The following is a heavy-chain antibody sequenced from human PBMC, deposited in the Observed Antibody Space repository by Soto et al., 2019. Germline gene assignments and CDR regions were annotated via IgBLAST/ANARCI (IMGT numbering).Heavy chain of an antibody. CDR2: IIPILGIA. J-gene: IGHJ4*02. V-gene: IGHV1-69*02. CDR3: ARGVYDFWSGYPKTYYFDY. Sequence: SVKVSCKASGGTFSSYTISWVRQAPGQGLEWMGRIIPILGIANYAQKFQGRVTITADKSTSTAYMELSSLRSEDTAVYYCARGVYDFWSGYPKTYYFDYWGQGTLVTVSS. D-gene: IGHD3-3*01. CDR1: GGTFSSYT.